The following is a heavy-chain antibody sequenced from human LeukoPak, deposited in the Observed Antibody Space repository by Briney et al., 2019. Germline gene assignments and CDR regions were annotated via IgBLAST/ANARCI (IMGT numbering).Heavy chain of an antibody. CDR2: INHSGST. D-gene: IGHD7-27*01. V-gene: IGHV4-34*01. J-gene: IGHJ4*02. CDR1: GGSFSGYY. CDR3: ARDIGDTNWGHYFDY. Sequence: SETLSLTCAVYGGSFSGYYWSWIRQPPGKGLEWIGEINHSGSTNYNPSLKSRVTISVDTSKNQFSLKLSSVTAADTAVYYCARDIGDTNWGHYFDYWGQGTLVTVSS.